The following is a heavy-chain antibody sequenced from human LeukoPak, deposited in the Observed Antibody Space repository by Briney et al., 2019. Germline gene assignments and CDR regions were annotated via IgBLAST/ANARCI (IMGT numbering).Heavy chain of an antibody. CDR2: ISSSSSSI. CDR1: GFTLSSYS. J-gene: IGHJ5*02. V-gene: IGHV3-48*01. CDR3: AKTGYGDYVSIDWFDP. Sequence: GGSLRLSCAASGFTLSSYSMNWVRQAPGKGLEWVSYISSSSSSILYADSVKGRFTISRDNAKNSLFLQMNSLRAEDTAVYYCAKTGYGDYVSIDWFDPWGQGTLVTVSS. D-gene: IGHD4-17*01.